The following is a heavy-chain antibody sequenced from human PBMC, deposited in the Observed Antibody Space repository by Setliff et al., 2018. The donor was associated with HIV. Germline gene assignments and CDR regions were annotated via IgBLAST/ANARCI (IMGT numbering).Heavy chain of an antibody. CDR1: GFIFSSHG. D-gene: IGHD6-13*01. CDR2: IRYDESDK. J-gene: IGHJ4*02. Sequence: SCAASGFIFSSHGMHWVRQAPGKGLEWVAFIRYDESDKQYADSVKGRFTISRDNSKNTLYLQMNSLRTEDTAVYYCAKNLYSSRWSPLDYWGQGTLVTVS. CDR3: AKNLYSSRWSPLDY. V-gene: IGHV3-30*02.